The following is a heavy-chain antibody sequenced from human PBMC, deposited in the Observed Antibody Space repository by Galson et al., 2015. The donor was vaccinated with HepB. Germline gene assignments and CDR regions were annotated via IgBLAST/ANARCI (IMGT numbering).Heavy chain of an antibody. CDR2: IYWDDDK. D-gene: IGHD2-15*01. J-gene: IGHJ4*02. CDR1: GFSLRTSGVG. V-gene: IGHV2-5*02. Sequence: PALVKPTQTLTLTCSFSGFSLRTSGVGVGWIRQPPGEALEWLALIYWDDDKRYSPSLKSRLTITKDTSKNQVVLTMTNMDPVDTATYYCAHFQRRGGCTGGGCYHIHYCGQGTLVTVSS. CDR3: AHFQRRGGCTGGGCYHIHY.